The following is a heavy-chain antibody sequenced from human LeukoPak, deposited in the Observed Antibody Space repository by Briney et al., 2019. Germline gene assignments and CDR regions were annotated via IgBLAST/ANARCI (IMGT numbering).Heavy chain of an antibody. J-gene: IGHJ3*02. Sequence: SETLSLTCTVSRGSVSSGSYYWSWIRQPPGKGLEWIGYIYYSGSTNYNPSLKSRVTISVDTSKNQFSLKLSSVTAADTAVYYCAREGQQLVRGAFDIWGQGTMVTVSS. CDR2: IYYSGST. V-gene: IGHV4-61*01. CDR1: RGSVSSGSYY. D-gene: IGHD6-13*01. CDR3: AREGQQLVRGAFDI.